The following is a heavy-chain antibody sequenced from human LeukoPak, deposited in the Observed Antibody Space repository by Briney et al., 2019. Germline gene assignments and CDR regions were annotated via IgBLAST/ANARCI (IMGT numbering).Heavy chain of an antibody. CDR3: ARTTVTTYVLFDY. D-gene: IGHD4-17*01. J-gene: IGHJ4*02. Sequence: SETLSLTCTVSGGSISSYYWSWIRQPPGKGLEWIGYIYYSGGTNYNPSLKSRVTISVDTSKNQFSLKLSSVTAADTAVYYCARTTVTTYVLFDYWGQGTLVTVSS. CDR2: IYYSGGT. V-gene: IGHV4-59*01. CDR1: GGSISSYY.